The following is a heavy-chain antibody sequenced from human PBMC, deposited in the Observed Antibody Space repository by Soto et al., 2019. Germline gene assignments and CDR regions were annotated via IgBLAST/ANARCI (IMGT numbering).Heavy chain of an antibody. Sequence: GESLKISCKGSGYSFTSYWISWVRQMPGKGLEWMGRIDPSDSYTNYSPSFQGHVTISADKSISTAYLQWSSLKASDTAMYYCASSISIAAAGTLAQPGGYYYGMDVWGQGTTVTV. J-gene: IGHJ6*02. CDR3: ASSISIAAAGTLAQPGGYYYGMDV. D-gene: IGHD6-13*01. V-gene: IGHV5-10-1*01. CDR2: IDPSDSYT. CDR1: GYSFTSYW.